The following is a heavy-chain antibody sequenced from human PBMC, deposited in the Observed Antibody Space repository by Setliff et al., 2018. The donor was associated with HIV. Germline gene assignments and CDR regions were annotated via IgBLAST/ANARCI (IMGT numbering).Heavy chain of an antibody. D-gene: IGHD5-12*01. CDR1: GFSLNYARMG. J-gene: IGHJ4*02. Sequence: ESGPTLVNPTETLTLTCTVSGFSLNYARMGVTWIRQPPGKALEWLAHIFSNDGKSYSTSLKSRLTISKDTSKSQVVLTMTNMDPVDTATYYCARIGDGYIPFDYWGQGTLVTVSS. V-gene: IGHV2-26*01. CDR2: IFSNDGK. CDR3: ARIGDGYIPFDY.